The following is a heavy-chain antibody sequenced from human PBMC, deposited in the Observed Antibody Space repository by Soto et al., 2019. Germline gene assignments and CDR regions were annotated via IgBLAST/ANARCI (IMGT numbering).Heavy chain of an antibody. Sequence: GGSLRLSCAASGFTFSSYSMNWVRQAPGKGLEWVSSISSSSSYIYYADSVKGRFTISRDNAKNSLYLQMNSLRAEDTAVYYCARGRMIDDYGDSFDLWGRGTLVTVSS. CDR1: GFTFSSYS. V-gene: IGHV3-21*01. CDR2: ISSSSSYI. J-gene: IGHJ2*01. CDR3: ARGRMIDDYGDSFDL. D-gene: IGHD4-17*01.